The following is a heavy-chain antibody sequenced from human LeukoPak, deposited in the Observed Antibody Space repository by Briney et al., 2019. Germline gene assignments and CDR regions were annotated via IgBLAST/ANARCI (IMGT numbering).Heavy chain of an antibody. Sequence: SETLSLTCTVSGGSISSYYWSWIRQPPGKGLEWIGYIYYSGSTNYNPSLKSRVTISVATSKNQFSLKLSSVTAADTAVYYCAREIAAAGHEGYFDYWGQGTLVTVSS. CDR1: GGSISSYY. CDR3: AREIAAAGHEGYFDY. J-gene: IGHJ4*02. CDR2: IYYSGST. V-gene: IGHV4-59*01. D-gene: IGHD6-13*01.